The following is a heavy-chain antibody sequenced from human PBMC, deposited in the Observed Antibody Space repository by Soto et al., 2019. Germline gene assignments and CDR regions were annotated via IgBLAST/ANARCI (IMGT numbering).Heavy chain of an antibody. CDR1: GFTFSSYS. V-gene: IGHV3-48*02. CDR2: ISSSSTTI. Sequence: GGSLRLSCAASGFTFSSYSMNWVRPAPEKGLEWFSYISSSSTTIYHADSVKGRFTSSRDNAKNSLYLQMNSLRDEDTAVYYCARDPSSYDFWSGYKYWGQGTLVTVSS. CDR3: ARDPSSYDFWSGYKY. D-gene: IGHD3-3*01. J-gene: IGHJ4*02.